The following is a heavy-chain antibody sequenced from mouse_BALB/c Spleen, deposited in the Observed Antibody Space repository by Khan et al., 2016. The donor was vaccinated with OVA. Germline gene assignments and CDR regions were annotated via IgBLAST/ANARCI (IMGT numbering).Heavy chain of an antibody. CDR2: ISYSGNT. V-gene: IGHV3-2*02. J-gene: IGHJ2*01. CDR1: GYSITSDYA. Sequence: EVELVESGPGLVKPSQSLSLICTVTGYSITSDYAWNWIRQFPGNKLEWMGFISYSGNTNYNPSLKSRISITRDTSKNQFFLQLNSVTTEDTATYYCARVCGGDFNYWGQGTTLTVSS. CDR3: ARVCGGDFNY.